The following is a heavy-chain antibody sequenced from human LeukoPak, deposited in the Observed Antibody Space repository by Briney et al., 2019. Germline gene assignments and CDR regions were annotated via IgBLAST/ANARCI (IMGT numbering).Heavy chain of an antibody. CDR2: ISGSGSGT. J-gene: IGHJ4*02. CDR1: GITLSNYG. CDR3: AKRGVVIRVILVGFHKEAYYFDS. D-gene: IGHD3-22*01. V-gene: IGHV3-23*01. Sequence: GGSLRLSCAVSGITLSNYGMSWVRQAPGKGLEWVAGISGSGSGTNYADSVKGRFTISRDNPKNTLYLQMNGLRAKDTAVYFCAKRGVVIRVILVGFHKEAYYFDSWGQGDLVTVSS.